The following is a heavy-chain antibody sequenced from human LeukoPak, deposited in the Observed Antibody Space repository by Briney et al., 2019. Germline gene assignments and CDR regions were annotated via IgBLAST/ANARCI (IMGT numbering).Heavy chain of an antibody. V-gene: IGHV4-38-2*02. CDR1: GYSISSGYY. CDR3: ARVRYSSGWYYFDY. CDR2: IYHSGST. J-gene: IGHJ4*02. D-gene: IGHD6-19*01. Sequence: PSETLSLTCTVSGYSISSGYYWGWIRQPPGKGLEWIGSIYHSGSTYYNPSLKSRVTISVDTSKNQFSLKLSSVTAADTAVYYCARVRYSSGWYYFDYWGQGTLVTVSS.